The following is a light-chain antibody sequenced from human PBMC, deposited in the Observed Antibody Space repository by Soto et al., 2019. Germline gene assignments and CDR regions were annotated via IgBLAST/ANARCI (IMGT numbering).Light chain of an antibody. CDR2: GGS. Sequence: EIVMTQSPATLSVSPGERTTLSCRASQSISSNLAWYQQKPGQAPRLLIYGGSTRATGIPARFSGSGSGTEFTLTISSLQSEDFAVYYCQHYNNWLPWTFGQGTKVEIK. J-gene: IGKJ1*01. V-gene: IGKV3-15*01. CDR3: QHYNNWLPWT. CDR1: QSISSN.